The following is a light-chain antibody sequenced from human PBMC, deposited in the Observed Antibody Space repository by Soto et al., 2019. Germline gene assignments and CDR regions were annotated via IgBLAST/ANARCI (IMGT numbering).Light chain of an antibody. CDR1: QNVNNN. Sequence: EILMTQSPATLSVSPGESATLSCRASQNVNNNLAWYQQKPGQAPRLLIYHASTRATGIPARFSGSGSGTEFTLTISSLKSEDFAVYYCQQFDHWPPMFTFGQGTKLEI. CDR2: HAS. J-gene: IGKJ2*01. CDR3: QQFDHWPPMFT. V-gene: IGKV3-15*01.